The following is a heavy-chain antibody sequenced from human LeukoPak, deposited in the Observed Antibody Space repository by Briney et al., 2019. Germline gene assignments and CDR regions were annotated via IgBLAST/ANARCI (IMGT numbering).Heavy chain of an antibody. CDR2: IIPIFGTA. D-gene: IGHD3-10*01. Sequence: ASVKVSCKASGGTFSSYAISWVRQAPGQGLEWMGGIIPIFGTANYAQKFQGRVTITADESTSTAYMELSSLRSEDTAVYYCASPVWVRGVISYYFDYWGQGTLVTVSS. V-gene: IGHV1-69*13. CDR1: GGTFSSYA. CDR3: ASPVWVRGVISYYFDY. J-gene: IGHJ4*02.